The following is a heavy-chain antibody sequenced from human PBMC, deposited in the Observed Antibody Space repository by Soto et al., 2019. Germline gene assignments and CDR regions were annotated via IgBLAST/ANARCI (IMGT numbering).Heavy chain of an antibody. CDR3: ARVEPDSSGYSFDY. CDR1: GGSISSGGYY. J-gene: IGHJ4*02. CDR2: IYYSGST. V-gene: IGHV4-31*03. Sequence: SETLSLTCTVSGGSISSGGYYWSWIRQHPGKGLEWIGYIYYSGSTYYNPSLKSRVTISVDTSKNQFSLKLSSVTAADTAVYYCARVEPDSSGYSFDYWGQGTLVTVSS. D-gene: IGHD3-22*01.